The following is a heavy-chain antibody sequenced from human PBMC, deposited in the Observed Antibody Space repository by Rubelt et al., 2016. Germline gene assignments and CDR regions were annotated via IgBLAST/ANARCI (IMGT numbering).Heavy chain of an antibody. CDR3: ARHDEPRSGPTLKNSYFFDY. V-gene: IGHV4-34*01. CDR2: INHSGST. CDR1: GFTFSSYW. Sequence: QVQLVESGGGVVQPGRSLRLSCAASGFTFSSYWMSWIRQPPGKGLEWIGEINHSGSTNYNPSLKSRVTISVDTSKNQFSLKLSSVTAADTAVYYCARHDEPRSGPTLKNSYFFDYWGQGTLVTVSS. J-gene: IGHJ4*02. D-gene: IGHD3-10*01.